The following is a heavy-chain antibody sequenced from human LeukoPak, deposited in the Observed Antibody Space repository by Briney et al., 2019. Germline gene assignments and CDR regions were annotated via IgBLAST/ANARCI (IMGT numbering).Heavy chain of an antibody. V-gene: IGHV3-74*01. Sequence: GGSLRLSCAASGFTFSSCSMHWVRHATGKGLVWVSRINSDGSSIIYAVSVKGRFTISRDNAKNTLYLQMNSLRAEDTAVYYCARSMITFGGVIDPFDYWGQGTLVTVSS. D-gene: IGHD3-16*02. J-gene: IGHJ4*02. CDR2: INSDGSSI. CDR3: ARSMITFGGVIDPFDY. CDR1: GFTFSSCS.